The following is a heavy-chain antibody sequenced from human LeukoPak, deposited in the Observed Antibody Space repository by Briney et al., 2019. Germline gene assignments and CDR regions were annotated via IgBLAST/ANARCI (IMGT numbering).Heavy chain of an antibody. D-gene: IGHD6-13*01. V-gene: IGHV3-30*03. CDR2: ISSDGNYK. CDR1: GFTFSSYA. CDR3: ARLGSIAAAGTVDY. J-gene: IGHJ4*02. Sequence: GGSLRLSCAASGFTFSSYAMHWVRQAPGKGLEWVAVISSDGNYKYYADSLKGRFTISRDNAKNSLSLQMNSLRAEDTAVYYCARLGSIAAAGTVDYWGQGTLVTVSS.